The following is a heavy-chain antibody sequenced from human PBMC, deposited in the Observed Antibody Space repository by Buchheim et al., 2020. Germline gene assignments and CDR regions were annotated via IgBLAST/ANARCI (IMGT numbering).Heavy chain of an antibody. CDR2: IYHSGST. J-gene: IGHJ6*01. CDR1: GGPISSSNW. V-gene: IGHV4-4*01. Sequence: QVQLQESGPGLVKPSGTLSLTCAVFGGPISSSNWWSWVRQPPGKGLECIGEIYHSGSTNYNPSLKSRVTISEDKSKNQFSPKLSSVTAADTAVYCCAGPKRFGDKYYYCGVDVGGRGT. CDR3: AGPKRFGDKYYYCGVDV. D-gene: IGHD3-10*01.